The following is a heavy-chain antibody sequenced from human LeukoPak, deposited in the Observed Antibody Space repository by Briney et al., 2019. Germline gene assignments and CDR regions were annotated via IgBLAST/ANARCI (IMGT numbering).Heavy chain of an antibody. Sequence: PSQTLSLTCTVSGGSISSGSYYWSWIRQPAGKGLEWIGRIYTSGSTNYNPSLKSRVTISVDTSKNQFSLKLSSVTAADTAVYYCARLPARSGTYSSSWSGMDVWGKGTTVTVSS. J-gene: IGHJ6*04. CDR3: ARLPARSGTYSSSWSGMDV. CDR2: IYTSGST. D-gene: IGHD6-13*01. V-gene: IGHV4-61*02. CDR1: GGSISSGSYY.